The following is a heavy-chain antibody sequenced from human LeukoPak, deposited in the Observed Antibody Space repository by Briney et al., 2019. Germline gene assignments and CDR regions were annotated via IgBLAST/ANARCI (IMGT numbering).Heavy chain of an antibody. Sequence: ASVKVSCKASGYTFTDYYIHWVRQAPGQGLEWMGWIKCKSRGTKSAQRFQGRVIMTRDTSISTAYMELSGLTPDDTAGYYCAREGAADHWGQGTLVAVSS. V-gene: IGHV1-2*02. J-gene: IGHJ4*02. CDR3: AREGAADH. D-gene: IGHD1-26*01. CDR2: IKCKSRGT. CDR1: GYTFTDYY.